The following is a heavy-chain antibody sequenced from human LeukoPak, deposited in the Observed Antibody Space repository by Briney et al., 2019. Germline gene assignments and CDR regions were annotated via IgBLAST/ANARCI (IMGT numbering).Heavy chain of an antibody. CDR2: ISWNSGSI. J-gene: IGHJ6*02. CDR3: AKGRSFAVAGPDYGMDV. Sequence: PGRSLRLSCAASGFTFDDYAMHWVRQAPGKGLEWVSGISWNSGSIGYADSVKGRFTISRDNAKNSLYLQMNSLRAEDTALYYCAKGRSFAVAGPDYGMDVWGQGTTVTVSS. D-gene: IGHD6-19*01. V-gene: IGHV3-9*01. CDR1: GFTFDDYA.